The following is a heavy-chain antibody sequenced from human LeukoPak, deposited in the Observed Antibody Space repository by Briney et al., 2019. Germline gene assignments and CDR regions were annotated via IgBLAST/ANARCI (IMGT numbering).Heavy chain of an antibody. Sequence: GGSLRLSCAASGFTFSSYGMHWVRQAPGKGLEWVAVIWYDGSNKYYADSVKGRFTISRDNSKNTLYLQMNSLRAEDTAVYYCARVLDSSRSRYQAFPYWGQGTLVTVSS. V-gene: IGHV3-33*01. CDR1: GFTFSSYG. CDR2: IWYDGSNK. D-gene: IGHD2-2*01. CDR3: ARVLDSSRSRYQAFPY. J-gene: IGHJ4*02.